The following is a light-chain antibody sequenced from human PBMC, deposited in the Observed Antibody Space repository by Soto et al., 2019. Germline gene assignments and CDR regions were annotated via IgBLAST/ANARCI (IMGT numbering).Light chain of an antibody. CDR3: QQYGSPGT. CDR1: QSVSNNY. V-gene: IGKV3-20*01. J-gene: IGKJ1*01. Sequence: EILLTQSPGTLSLSPGERATLSCRASQSVSNNYLAWYQQKPGQAPRPLIYGASNRATGIPNRIGGSGSGTDFTLTISRLEPEDSAVYYCQQYGSPGTFSQGTKVDIK. CDR2: GAS.